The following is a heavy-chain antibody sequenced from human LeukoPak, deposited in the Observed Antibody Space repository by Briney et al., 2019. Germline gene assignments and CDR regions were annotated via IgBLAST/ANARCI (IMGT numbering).Heavy chain of an antibody. V-gene: IGHV3-7*01. CDR1: GFTFSSYW. CDR2: IKQDGSEK. D-gene: IGHD2-2*01. CDR3: ASPRDCSSTSCYGWFDP. J-gene: IGHJ5*02. Sequence: GGSLRLSCAASGFTFSSYWMSWVRQAPGKGLEWVANIKQDGSEKYHVDSVKGRFTISRDNAKNSLYLQMNSLRAEDTAVYYCASPRDCSSTSCYGWFDPWGQGTLVTVSS.